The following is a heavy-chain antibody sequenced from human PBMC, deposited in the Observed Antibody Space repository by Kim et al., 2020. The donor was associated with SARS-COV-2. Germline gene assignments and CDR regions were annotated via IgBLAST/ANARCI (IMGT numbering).Heavy chain of an antibody. V-gene: IGHV3-11*03. D-gene: IGHD3-10*01. CDR3: ASCGSGSADYYYYGMDV. Sequence: VKGRFTISRDNAKNSLYLQMNSLRAEDTAVYYCASCGSGSADYYYYGMDVWGQGTTVTVSS. J-gene: IGHJ6*02.